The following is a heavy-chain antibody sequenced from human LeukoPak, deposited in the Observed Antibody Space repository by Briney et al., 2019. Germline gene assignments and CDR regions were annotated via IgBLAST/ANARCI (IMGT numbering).Heavy chain of an antibody. V-gene: IGHV4-4*02. J-gene: IGHJ4*02. CDR3: ARVTNYYDSSGYPLDY. Sequence: KASETLSLTCAVSGGSISSSNWWSWVRQPPGKGLEWIGEIYHSGSTNYNPSLKSRVTISVDKSKNQFSLKLSSVTAADTAVYYCARVTNYYDSSGYPLDYWGQGTLVTVSS. CDR2: IYHSGST. CDR1: GGSISSSNW. D-gene: IGHD3-22*01.